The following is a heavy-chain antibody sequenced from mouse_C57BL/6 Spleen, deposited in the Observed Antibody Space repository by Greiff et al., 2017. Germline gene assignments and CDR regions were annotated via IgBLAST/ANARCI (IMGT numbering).Heavy chain of an antibody. D-gene: IGHD1-1*01. Sequence: LQQSGASVKISCKASGYAFSSYWMNWVKQRPGKGLEWIGQIYPGDGDTNYNGKFKGKATLTADKSSSTAYMQLSSLTSEDSAVYFCARLGHYYGSSYYFDYGGQGTTLTVSS. CDR2: IYPGDGDT. CDR3: ARLGHYYGSSYYFDY. CDR1: GYAFSSYW. J-gene: IGHJ2*01. V-gene: IGHV1-80*01.